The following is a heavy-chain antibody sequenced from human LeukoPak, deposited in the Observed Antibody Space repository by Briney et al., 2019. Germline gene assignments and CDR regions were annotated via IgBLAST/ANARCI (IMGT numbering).Heavy chain of an antibody. J-gene: IGHJ4*02. D-gene: IGHD2-15*01. CDR1: AFTFSNYA. CDR3: GKDRGSSGGFDS. V-gene: IGHV3-64D*09. CDR2: ISGTGDTT. Sequence: GGSLRLSCSASAFTFSNYARHRDRQTPGKGLEHVSTISGTGDTTYYADSMKGRFTISRDSSKDTLFLQMSSLRAEDTAVYYGGKDRGSSGGFDSWGQGTLVTVSS.